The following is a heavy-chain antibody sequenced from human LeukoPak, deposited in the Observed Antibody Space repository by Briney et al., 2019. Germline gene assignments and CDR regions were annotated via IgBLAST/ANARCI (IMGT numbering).Heavy chain of an antibody. J-gene: IGHJ4*02. CDR2: ISGSDGST. CDR3: AKDGYDSSGYYTTPFDY. V-gene: IGHV3-23*01. CDR1: GFTFSSYG. Sequence: TGGSLRLSCAASGFTFSSYGMSWVRQAPGKELEWVAAISGSDGSTYYADSVKGRFTISRDNSKTTLYLQMNSLRAEDTAVYYCAKDGYDSSGYYTTPFDYWGQGTLVTVSS. D-gene: IGHD3-22*01.